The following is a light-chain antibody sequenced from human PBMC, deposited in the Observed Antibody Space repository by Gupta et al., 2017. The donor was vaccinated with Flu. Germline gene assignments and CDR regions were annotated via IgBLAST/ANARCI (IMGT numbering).Light chain of an antibody. J-gene: IGKJ1*01. V-gene: IGKV1-5*03. CDR3: QQYSSYSRT. Sequence: DLQMTQSPSTLSASVGDRVTITCRASQSINGWLAWYQQKPGKAPKLLIYKASTLQSGVPSRFSGSGSGTEYTLTISSLRPDDFATYFCQQYSSYSRTFGQGTKVEIE. CDR2: KAS. CDR1: QSINGW.